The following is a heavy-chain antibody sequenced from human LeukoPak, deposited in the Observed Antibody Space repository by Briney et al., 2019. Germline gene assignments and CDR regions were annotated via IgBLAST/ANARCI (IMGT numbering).Heavy chain of an antibody. CDR1: GFNFNDFY. CDR3: ARGGGYAWDY. V-gene: IGHV3-11*04. J-gene: IGHJ4*02. Sequence: PGGSLRLSCAASGFNFNDFYMSWIRQAPGKGLEWISYISGSGTTIYYADSVKGRFTISRDNARNSLYLQMNSLRADDTAVYYCARGGGYAWDYWGQGTLVTVSS. CDR2: ISGSGTTI. D-gene: IGHD5-12*01.